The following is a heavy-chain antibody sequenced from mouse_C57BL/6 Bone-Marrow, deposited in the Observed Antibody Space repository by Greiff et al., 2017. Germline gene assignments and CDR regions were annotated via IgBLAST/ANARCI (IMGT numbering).Heavy chain of an antibody. J-gene: IGHJ2*01. CDR3: ARLGGFYDGY. CDR2: VDPENGNT. CDR1: GFNIKDAY. V-gene: IGHV14-3*02. D-gene: IGHD2-1*01. Sequence: EVQRVESGAELVKPGTSVKLSCTASGFNIKDAYMNWVKQRPEQGLEWIGRVDPENGNTKYDPKFQGKATMTADTTSNTACLQLSSRTSVDTAVYYCARLGGFYDGYWGQGTTLTVSS.